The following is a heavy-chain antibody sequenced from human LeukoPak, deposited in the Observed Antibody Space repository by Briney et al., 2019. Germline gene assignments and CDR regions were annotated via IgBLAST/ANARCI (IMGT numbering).Heavy chain of an antibody. CDR1: GRSIRSYY. V-gene: IGHV4-59*08. CDR3: ASRSGFLGP. D-gene: IGHD3-3*01. J-gene: IGHJ5*02. CDR2: IYYSGST. Sequence: SETLPLTCTVSGRSIRSYYWSWIQQPPGQGLEGNGHIYYSGSTNYNPSLKRRVTISVDTPKNQFSLRLISVTAADTAVYYCASRSGFLGPWGQGTLVTVSS.